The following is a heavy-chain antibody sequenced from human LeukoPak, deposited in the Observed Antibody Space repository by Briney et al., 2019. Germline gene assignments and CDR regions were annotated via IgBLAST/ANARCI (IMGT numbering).Heavy chain of an antibody. CDR2: ISWNSGSI. CDR1: GFTFDDYA. CDR3: AKDMGPYSSVYDY. V-gene: IGHV3-9*03. J-gene: IGHJ4*02. Sequence: PGGSLRLSCAASGFTFDDYAMHWVRQAPGKGLEWVSGISWNSGSIGYADSVKGRFTISRDNAKNSLYLQMNSLRAEDMALYYCAKDMGPYSSVYDYWGQGTLVTVSS. D-gene: IGHD6-19*01.